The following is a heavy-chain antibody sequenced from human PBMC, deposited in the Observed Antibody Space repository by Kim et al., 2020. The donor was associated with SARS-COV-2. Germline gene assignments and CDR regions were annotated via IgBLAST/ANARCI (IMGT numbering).Heavy chain of an antibody. Sequence: EKYCVYSVKGRFTVSRDNAKNYLSLQMDSLSAEDTAVCYCARGVPNSYGRWGQGTLVTVSS. V-gene: IGHV3-7*03. J-gene: IGHJ4*02. CDR3: ARGVPNSYGR. D-gene: IGHD5-18*01. CDR2: EK.